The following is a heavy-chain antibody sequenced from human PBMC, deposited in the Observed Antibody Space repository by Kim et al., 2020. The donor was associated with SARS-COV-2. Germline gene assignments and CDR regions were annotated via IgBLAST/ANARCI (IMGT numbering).Heavy chain of an antibody. D-gene: IGHD7-27*01. CDR3: ARQLTGQSGSSRYYHGMDV. V-gene: IGHV6-1*01. J-gene: IGHJ6*02. Sequence: SQTLSLTCAISGDIVSINSAAWNWIRQSPSRGLEWLGRTYYRSKWYNDYAVSVKSRITINPDTSTNQFSLQLNSVTPEDTAFYYCARQLTGQSGSSRYYHGMDVWGQGTTVTVS. CDR1: GDIVSINSAA. CDR2: TYYRSKWYN.